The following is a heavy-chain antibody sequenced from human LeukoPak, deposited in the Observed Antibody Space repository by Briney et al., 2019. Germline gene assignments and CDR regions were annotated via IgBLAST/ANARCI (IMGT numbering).Heavy chain of an antibody. CDR3: AKDLTRYSSSGANY. J-gene: IGHJ4*02. V-gene: IGHV3-23*01. D-gene: IGHD6-6*01. CDR1: GFTFSSYA. Sequence: PGGSLRLSSAASGFTFSSYAMSWVRQAPGKGLEWVPAISGSGGSTYYADSVKGRFTISRDNSKNTLYLQMNSLRAEDTAVYYCAKDLTRYSSSGANYWGQGTLVTVSS. CDR2: ISGSGGST.